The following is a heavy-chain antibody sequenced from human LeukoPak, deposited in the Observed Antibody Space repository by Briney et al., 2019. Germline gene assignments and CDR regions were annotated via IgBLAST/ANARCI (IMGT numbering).Heavy chain of an antibody. J-gene: IGHJ4*02. CDR2: IRGKENSFAT. V-gene: IGHV3-73*01. Sequence: GGSLRLSCAASGSIFSDSAIHWVRQASGKGLEWVGRIRGKENSFATAYGASVQGRFTISRDESKNTAYLQMNSLKIEDTALYYCTRHELGEPGDYWGQGTLVTVSS. CDR1: GSIFSDSA. D-gene: IGHD1-26*01. CDR3: TRHELGEPGDY.